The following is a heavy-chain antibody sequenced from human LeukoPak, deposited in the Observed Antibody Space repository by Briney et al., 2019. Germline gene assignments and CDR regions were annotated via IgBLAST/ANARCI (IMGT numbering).Heavy chain of an antibody. D-gene: IGHD3-9*01. V-gene: IGHV4-34*01. CDR3: ARIAYYDILTGYSIDAFDI. Sequence: SETLSLTCADYGGSFSGYYWSWIRQPPGKGLEWIGEINHSGSTNYNPSLKSRVTISVDTSKNQFSLKLSSVTAADTAVYYCARIAYYDILTGYSIDAFDIWGQGTMVTVSS. CDR2: INHSGST. CDR1: GGSFSGYY. J-gene: IGHJ3*02.